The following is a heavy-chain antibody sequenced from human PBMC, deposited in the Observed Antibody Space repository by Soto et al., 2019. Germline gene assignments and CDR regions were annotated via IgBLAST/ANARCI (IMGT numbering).Heavy chain of an antibody. CDR1: GFIFSNAW. D-gene: IGHD6-19*01. CDR3: ATGWYFDN. CDR2: IKSKPNGETI. J-gene: IGHJ4*02. Sequence: EVQLVESGGGLVKPGGSLTLSCVGSGFIFSNAWMSWVRQVPGKGLEWVGRIKSKPNGETIDYAAPVKGRCTISRDDSKNTVTLQMSSLTTEDTAVYYCATGWYFDNWGQGTLVTVSS. V-gene: IGHV3-15*01.